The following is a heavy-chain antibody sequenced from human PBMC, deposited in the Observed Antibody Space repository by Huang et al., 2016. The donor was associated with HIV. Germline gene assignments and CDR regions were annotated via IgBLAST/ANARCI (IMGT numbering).Heavy chain of an antibody. J-gene: IGHJ4*02. V-gene: IGHV4-39*01. CDR2: IYYRGST. D-gene: IGHD3-10*01. CDR1: GGSISSTSYY. CDR3: ARHSSYLSYYYRSGNPRYYFDF. Sequence: QLQLQESGSGLVKPSETLSLTCTVSGGSISSTSYYWGWIRQPPGKGLERIGSIYYRGSTYYNPALGSRVTISVDTSKNQFSLKLSSVTAADTAVYYCARHSSYLSYYYRSGNPRYYFDFWGQGTLVTVSS.